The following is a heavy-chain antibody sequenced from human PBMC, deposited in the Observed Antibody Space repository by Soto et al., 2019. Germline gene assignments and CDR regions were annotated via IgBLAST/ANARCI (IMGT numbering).Heavy chain of an antibody. Sequence: GGSLRLSCAASGLTFSTYSMNWVRQAPGKGLEWVSGISSTSGHIFYADSVKGRFTISRDNARTSLFLQMNSLRVEDTVVYYCARDLGTGWSLDYWGQGTLVTVSS. CDR1: GLTFSTYS. CDR3: ARDLGTGWSLDY. J-gene: IGHJ4*02. CDR2: ISSTSGHI. V-gene: IGHV3-21*01. D-gene: IGHD6-19*01.